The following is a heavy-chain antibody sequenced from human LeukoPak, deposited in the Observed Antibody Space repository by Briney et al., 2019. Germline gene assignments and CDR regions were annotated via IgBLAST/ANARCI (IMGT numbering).Heavy chain of an antibody. CDR2: INPNSGDT. CDR1: GYRFTDYH. CDR3: AREVRRGSSAVDY. J-gene: IGHJ4*02. D-gene: IGHD1-26*01. V-gene: IGHV1-2*02. Sequence: GASVKVSCKASGYRFTDYHMHWVRQAPGQGLEWMGWINPNSGDTNYAQKFQGRVTTTRDTSISTAYMELSRLRSDDTAVYYCAREVRRGSSAVDYWGQGTLVTVSS.